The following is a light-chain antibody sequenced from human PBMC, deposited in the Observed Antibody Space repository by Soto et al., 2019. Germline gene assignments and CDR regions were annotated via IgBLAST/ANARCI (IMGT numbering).Light chain of an antibody. V-gene: IGKV3-15*01. Sequence: EIVLTQSPGTLSLSPGERATLSCRASQSVTSSYLAWYQQEPGQAPXRXIXGXXTXXTGIPARFSGSGSGTEFTLTIRSLQSEDVGVYYCQQYDNWPPKTFGGGTKVDIK. CDR1: QSVTSSY. CDR3: QQYDNWPPKT. J-gene: IGKJ4*01. CDR2: GXX.